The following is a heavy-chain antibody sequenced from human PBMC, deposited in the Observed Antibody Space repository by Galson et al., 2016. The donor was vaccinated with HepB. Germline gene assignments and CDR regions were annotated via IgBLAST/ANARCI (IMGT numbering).Heavy chain of an antibody. CDR1: GFRISNNW. V-gene: IGHV3-7*03. J-gene: IGHJ4*02. Sequence: SLRLSCAVSGFRISNNWMTWVRQSPDKGLEWVANIKPDGSEKYYVDSVKGRFTISRDNAKNSLYLQLNSLRAEDTAVYYCARDGFVASRLFDSWGQGTLVIVSS. CDR3: ARDGFVASRLFDS. CDR2: IKPDGSEK. D-gene: IGHD2-15*01.